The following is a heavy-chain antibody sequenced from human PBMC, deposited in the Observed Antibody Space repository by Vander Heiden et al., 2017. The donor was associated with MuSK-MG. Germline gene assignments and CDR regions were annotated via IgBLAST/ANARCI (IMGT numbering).Heavy chain of an antibody. Sequence: QLQLQESGPGLVMPSETLSLTCTVSGGSISSSRYYWGWVRQPPGKGLVWLGRIYDRVSNYYTPSLKSRVTRSVDASKNQFSLKLSCVTAADTAVYYCARQGYGDSNWFDPWGQGTLVTVSS. CDR1: GGSISSSRYY. CDR3: ARQGYGDSNWFDP. V-gene: IGHV4-39*01. J-gene: IGHJ5*02. D-gene: IGHD4-17*01. CDR2: IYDRVSN.